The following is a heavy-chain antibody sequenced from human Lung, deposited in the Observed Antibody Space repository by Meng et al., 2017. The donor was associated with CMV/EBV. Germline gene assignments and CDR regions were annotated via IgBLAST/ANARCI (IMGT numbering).Heavy chain of an antibody. Sequence: QVQLVQAGSELTQPGASEKVACRPSGYTFTSEAINWVRQAPGQGPDWMGWIDPNAGNPTSDQGFTGRFVFSLDTSVSTAYLQINSLRADDTAVYYCARDSPLDGYSLLDYWGQGTLVTVSS. J-gene: IGHJ4*02. V-gene: IGHV7-4-1*02. CDR2: IDPNAGNP. CDR3: ARDSPLDGYSLLDY. CDR1: GYTFTSEA. D-gene: IGHD5-24*01.